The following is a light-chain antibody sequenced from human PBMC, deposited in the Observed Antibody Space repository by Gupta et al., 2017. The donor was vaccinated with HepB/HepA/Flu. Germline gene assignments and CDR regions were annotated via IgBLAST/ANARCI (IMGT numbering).Light chain of an antibody. CDR1: QGISSY. V-gene: IGKV1-8*01. J-gene: IGKJ1*01. CDR2: AAS. CDR3: QQEDSYPWT. Sequence: AIRMTQSPSSFSASTGDRVTITCRASQGISSYLAWYQQKPGKAPKLLIYAASTLQSGVPSRFSGSGSGTDFTLTISCLQSEDFATYYCQQEDSYPWTFGQGTEVEIK.